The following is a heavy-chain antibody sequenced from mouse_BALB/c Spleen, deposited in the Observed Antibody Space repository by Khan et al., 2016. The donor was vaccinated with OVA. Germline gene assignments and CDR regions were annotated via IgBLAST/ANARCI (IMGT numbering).Heavy chain of an antibody. CDR1: GYTFTDYV. V-gene: IGHV9-3-1*01. Sequence: QIQLVQSGPELKKPGETVKISCKASGYTFTDYVMNRVKQSPGKGLKGMGWINTYTGKPTYADYFKGRFAFSLETSASTAYLQFNSLNNEDTATYLGKRFHGGYWGQGTTLTVSS. J-gene: IGHJ2*01. CDR3: KRFHGGY. CDR2: INTYTGKP.